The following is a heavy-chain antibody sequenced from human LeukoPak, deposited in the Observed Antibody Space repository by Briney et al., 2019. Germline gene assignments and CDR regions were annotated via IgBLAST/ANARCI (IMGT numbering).Heavy chain of an antibody. CDR1: GFTFSSYV. CDR2: ITGNSNYI. J-gene: IGHJ4*02. V-gene: IGHV3-21*01. CDR3: ARVKFTDFDY. Sequence: PRGSLRLSCAASGFTFSSYVMNWVRQAPGKGLEWVSSITGNSNYIYYADSVKGRFTISRDNAKNSLYLQMSSLRAEDTAVYYCARVKFTDFDYWGQGTLVTVSS.